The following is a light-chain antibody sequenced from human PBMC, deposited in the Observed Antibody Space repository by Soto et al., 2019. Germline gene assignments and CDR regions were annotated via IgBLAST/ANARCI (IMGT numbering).Light chain of an antibody. V-gene: IGKV3-11*01. CDR2: DAS. Sequence: EIVLTQSPATLSLSPGERATLSCRASQSVSSYLAWYQQKPGQPPRLLIHDASNRATGIPARFSGSGSGTDFTLTISSLETEDFAVYYCQQRSNWPLVTFGPGTRVDV. CDR1: QSVSSY. CDR3: QQRSNWPLVT. J-gene: IGKJ3*01.